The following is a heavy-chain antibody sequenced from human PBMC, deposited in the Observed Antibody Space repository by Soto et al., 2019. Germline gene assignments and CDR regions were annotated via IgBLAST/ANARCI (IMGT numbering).Heavy chain of an antibody. CDR1: GFTFSNYA. CDR3: AKSVRPNSWFDP. D-gene: IGHD3-10*02. Sequence: EVQLLESGGGLVQPAGSLRLSCVASGFTFSNYAMSWVRQAPGKGLEWVSATTGSGGTTYYADSVKGRFTISRDNSKNTLYLQMNSLGAEDTAVYYCAKSVRPNSWFDPWGQGTLVTVSS. V-gene: IGHV3-23*01. J-gene: IGHJ5*02. CDR2: TTGSGGTT.